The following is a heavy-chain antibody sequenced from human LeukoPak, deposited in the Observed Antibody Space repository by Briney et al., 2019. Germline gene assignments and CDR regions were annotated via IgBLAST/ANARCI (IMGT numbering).Heavy chain of an antibody. D-gene: IGHD6-13*01. CDR3: ARVYAGPAGSFDY. CDR1: GYTFTGYY. V-gene: IGHV1-2*02. J-gene: IGHJ4*02. Sequence: ASVKVSCKASGYTFTGYYMHWVRQAPGQGLEWMGWINPNSGGTNYAQKLQGRVTMTTDTSTSTAYMELRSLRSDDTAVYYCARVYAGPAGSFDYWGQGTLVTVSS. CDR2: INPNSGGT.